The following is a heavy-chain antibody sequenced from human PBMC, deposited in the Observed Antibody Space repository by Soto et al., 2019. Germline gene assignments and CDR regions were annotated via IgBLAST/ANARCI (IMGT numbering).Heavy chain of an antibody. CDR1: GYTFTSYD. CDR3: ARGPPRRSSSWYDY. J-gene: IGHJ4*02. CDR2: VNPNSGNT. Sequence: ASVKVSCKASGYTFTSYDINWVRQATGQGLEWMGWVNPNSGNTGYAQKFQGRVTMTRNTSISTAYMELSSLRSEDTAVYYCARGPPRRSSSWYDYWGQGTLVTVSS. D-gene: IGHD6-13*01. V-gene: IGHV1-8*01.